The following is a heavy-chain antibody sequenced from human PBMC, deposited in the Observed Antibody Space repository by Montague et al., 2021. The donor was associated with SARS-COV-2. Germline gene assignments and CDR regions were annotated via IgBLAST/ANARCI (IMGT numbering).Heavy chain of an antibody. CDR1: GDSISSYS. J-gene: IGHJ6*02. Sequence: SETLSLTCSVSGDSISSYSWSRIRQSSGKGLEWIGYIYYSGSTNYNPSLTSRVTISVDTSKNQVSLKLTSVTAADTAVYYCARHLRVTTVTSHMYHYAMDVWGQGTTVTVSS. V-gene: IGHV4-59*08. CDR2: IYYSGST. D-gene: IGHD4-11*01. CDR3: ARHLRVTTVTSHMYHYAMDV.